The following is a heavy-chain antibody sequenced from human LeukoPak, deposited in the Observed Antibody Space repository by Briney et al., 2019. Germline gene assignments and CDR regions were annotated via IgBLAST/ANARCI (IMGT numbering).Heavy chain of an antibody. Sequence: PSETLSFTCTVSGGSISSYYWSWIRQPPGKGLEWIGYIYYSGSTNYNPSLKSRVTISVDTSKNQFPLKLSSVTAADTAVYYCASGRFGELWDYWGQGTLVTVSS. D-gene: IGHD3-10*01. V-gene: IGHV4-59*01. CDR3: ASGRFGELWDY. CDR2: IYYSGST. J-gene: IGHJ4*02. CDR1: GGSISSYY.